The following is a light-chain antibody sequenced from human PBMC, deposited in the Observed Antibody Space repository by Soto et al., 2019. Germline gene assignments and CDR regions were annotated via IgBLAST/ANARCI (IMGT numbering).Light chain of an antibody. CDR2: AAS. V-gene: IGKV1-39*01. CDR1: QSISSY. CDR3: QQSYNTPPYT. J-gene: IGKJ2*01. Sequence: DIQMTQSPSSLSASVGDRVTITCRASQSISSYLNWYQQKPGKAPKLLIYAASSLRSGVPSRFSGSGSGTDFTLTISSLQPEDFATYYCQQSYNTPPYTFGQGTKLEIK.